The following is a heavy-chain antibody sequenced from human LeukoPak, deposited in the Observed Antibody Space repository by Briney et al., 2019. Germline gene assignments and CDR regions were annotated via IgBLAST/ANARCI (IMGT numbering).Heavy chain of an antibody. CDR1: GFTFSSYW. D-gene: IGHD2-15*01. CDR3: ARDPGYCSGGSCHSEFDY. Sequence: PAGGSLRLSCAASGFTFSSYWMSWVRQAPGKGLEWVANIKQDGSEKYYVDSVKGRFTISRDNAKNSLYLQMNSLRAEDTAVYYCARDPGYCSGGSCHSEFDYWGQGTLVTVSS. J-gene: IGHJ4*02. V-gene: IGHV3-7*03. CDR2: IKQDGSEK.